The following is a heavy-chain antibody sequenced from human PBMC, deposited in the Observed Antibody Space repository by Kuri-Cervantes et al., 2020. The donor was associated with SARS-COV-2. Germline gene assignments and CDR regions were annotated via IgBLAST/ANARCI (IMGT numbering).Heavy chain of an antibody. Sequence: GGSLRLSCTVSGGSISSSSYYWGWIRQAPGKGLEWVSYISSSGRTIYYADSVKGRFTISRDNAKNSLYLQMNSLRAEDTAVYHCARGAHYYDSSSYPEWFDPWGQGTLVTVSS. V-gene: IGHV3-11*01. CDR2: ISSSGRTI. D-gene: IGHD3-22*01. CDR1: GGSISSSSYY. CDR3: ARGAHYYDSSSYPEWFDP. J-gene: IGHJ5*02.